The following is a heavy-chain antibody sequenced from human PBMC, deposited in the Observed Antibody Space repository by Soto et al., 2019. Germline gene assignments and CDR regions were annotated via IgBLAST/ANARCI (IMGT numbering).Heavy chain of an antibody. CDR2: ISAYNGNT. Sequence: ASVKVSCKASGYTFTNYGISWVRQAPGQGLEWMGWISAYNGNTNYAQKLQGRVTMTTDTSTSTAYMELRSLRSDDTAVYYCARVAGSGWYSSYYYYYMDVWGKGTTVTVSS. CDR3: ARVAGSGWYSSYYYYYMDV. J-gene: IGHJ6*03. CDR1: GYTFTNYG. V-gene: IGHV1-18*01. D-gene: IGHD6-19*01.